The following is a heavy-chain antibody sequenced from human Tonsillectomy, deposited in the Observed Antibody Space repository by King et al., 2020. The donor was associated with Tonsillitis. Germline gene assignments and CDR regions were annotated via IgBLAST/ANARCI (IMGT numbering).Heavy chain of an antibody. D-gene: IGHD3-10*01. CDR1: GGSISSGDYY. V-gene: IGHV4-30-4*01. J-gene: IGHJ4*02. Sequence: VQLQESGPGLVKPSQTLSLTCTVSGGSISSGDYYWSWIRQPPGKGLEWIGYIYYSGSTYYNPSLKSRVTISVDTSKNQFSLKLSSVTAADTAVYYCARVRGYYGSGSYYYFDYWGQGTLVTVSS. CDR3: ARVRGYYGSGSYYYFDY. CDR2: IYYSGST.